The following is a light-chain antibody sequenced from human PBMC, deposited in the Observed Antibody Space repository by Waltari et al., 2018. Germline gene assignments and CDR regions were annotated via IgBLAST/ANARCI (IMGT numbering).Light chain of an antibody. J-gene: IGKJ3*01. CDR2: AAS. CDR1: QGIRSY. Sequence: CRASQGIRSYLAWYQQKPGKAPKLLIYAASTLQSGVPSRFSGSGSGTDFTLNISSLQPEDFATYYCQQLNSYPLFTFGPGTKVDIK. CDR3: QQLNSYPLFT. V-gene: IGKV1-9*01.